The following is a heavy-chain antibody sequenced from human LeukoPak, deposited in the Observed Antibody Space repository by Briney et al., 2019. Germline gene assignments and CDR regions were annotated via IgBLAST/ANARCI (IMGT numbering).Heavy chain of an antibody. D-gene: IGHD1-26*01. CDR2: INQDESEN. Sequence: PGGSLRLSCAASGFSFGSYWMSWVRQAPGKGLEWVANINQDESENYYVDSVKGRFTISRDNARNSLYLQMNSLTAEDTAVYYCARDPYSGAYGDTYYYFMDVWGKGTTVTISS. CDR1: GFSFGSYW. J-gene: IGHJ6*03. V-gene: IGHV3-7*01. CDR3: ARDPYSGAYGDTYYYFMDV.